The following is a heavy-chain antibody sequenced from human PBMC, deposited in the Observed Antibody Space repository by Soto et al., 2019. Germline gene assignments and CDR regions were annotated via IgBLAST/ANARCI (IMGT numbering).Heavy chain of an antibody. J-gene: IGHJ4*02. CDR2: IYYSGSS. D-gene: IGHD6-6*01. CDR1: GGSIISDSYG. Sequence: QLQLQESGPGLVKPSETLSLTCSVSGGSIISDSYGWGWIRQPPGKGLEWIATIYYSGSSYYNPSLKCRVSISIDASENQVSLKLSSVTAADAAVYYCPRHPTRYSSSPDSWGQGTLVTVSS. V-gene: IGHV4-39*01. CDR3: PRHPTRYSSSPDS.